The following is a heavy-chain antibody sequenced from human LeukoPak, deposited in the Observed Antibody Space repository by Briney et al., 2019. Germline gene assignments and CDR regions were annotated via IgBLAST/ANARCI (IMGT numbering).Heavy chain of an antibody. CDR3: ARDRGLGSNAWYFPLGF. D-gene: IGHD6-13*01. V-gene: IGHV3-7*01. Sequence: GGSLRLSCAASGFIFSNYWMSWVRQVPGKGLEWVGNIKKDGSETYYVDSVKGRFIISRDNAKNSLFLQMNSLRAEDTAVYYCARDRGLGSNAWYFPLGFWGQGTLVTVSS. J-gene: IGHJ4*02. CDR1: GFIFSNYW. CDR2: IKKDGSET.